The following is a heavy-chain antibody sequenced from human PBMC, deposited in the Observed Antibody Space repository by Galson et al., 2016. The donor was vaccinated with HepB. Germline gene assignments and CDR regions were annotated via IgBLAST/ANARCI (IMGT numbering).Heavy chain of an antibody. CDR2: INPGGGSA. Sequence: SVKVSCKASGYTFTSYNVHWVRQAPGQGLEWMGIINPGGGSASYSPKFQGRVTLTRDTSTSTVYMELSSLKSDDTALYYCSTGGGYNWFDPWGQGTLVTVSS. D-gene: IGHD6-25*01. J-gene: IGHJ5*02. CDR3: STGGGYNWFDP. V-gene: IGHV1-46*01. CDR1: GYTFTSYN.